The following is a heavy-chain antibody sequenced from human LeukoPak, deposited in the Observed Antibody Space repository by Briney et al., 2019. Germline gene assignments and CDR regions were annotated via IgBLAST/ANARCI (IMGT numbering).Heavy chain of an antibody. CDR1: GFTFSSYS. CDR3: GRVGGRSKAAKGDAFDI. D-gene: IGHD6-6*01. J-gene: IGHJ3*02. CDR2: ISSGSTYM. V-gene: IGHV3-21*01. Sequence: GSLRLSCAASGFTFSSYSMNWVRQAPGKGLEWVSSISSGSTYMYYADSVKGRFTTSRDNAQNSMYLQMNSLRAEDTAVYYCGRVGGRSKAAKGDAFDIWGQGTMVTVSS.